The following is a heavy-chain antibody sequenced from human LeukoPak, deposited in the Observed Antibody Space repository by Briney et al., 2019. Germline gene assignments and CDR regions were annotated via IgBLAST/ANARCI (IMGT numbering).Heavy chain of an antibody. D-gene: IGHD5-24*01. Sequence: PSETLSLTCTVSGGSISSSSYYWGWIRQPPGKGLEWIGSIYYSGSTYYNPSLKSRVTISVDTSKNQFSLKLSSVTAADTAVYYCARGFYTYDQWGQGTLVTVSS. CDR3: ARGFYTYDQ. J-gene: IGHJ5*02. V-gene: IGHV4-39*01. CDR1: GGSISSSSYY. CDR2: IYYSGST.